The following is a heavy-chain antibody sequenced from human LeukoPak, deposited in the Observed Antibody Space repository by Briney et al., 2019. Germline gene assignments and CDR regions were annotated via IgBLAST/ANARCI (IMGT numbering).Heavy chain of an antibody. V-gene: IGHV1-8*01. Sequence: ASVKVSCKASGYTFTSYDISWVRQATGQGLEWMGWMNPNSGNTGYAQKFQGRVTMTRNTSISTAYMELSSLRSEDTAVYYCARTKRITIFGVNRIDYWGQGTLVTVSS. CDR1: GYTFTSYD. J-gene: IGHJ4*02. D-gene: IGHD3-3*01. CDR2: MNPNSGNT. CDR3: ARTKRITIFGVNRIDY.